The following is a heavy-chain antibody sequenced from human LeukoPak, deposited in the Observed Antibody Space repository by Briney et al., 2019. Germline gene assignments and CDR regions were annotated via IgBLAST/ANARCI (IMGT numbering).Heavy chain of an antibody. CDR2: IKSKTDGGTT. V-gene: IGHV3-15*01. J-gene: IGHJ6*03. CDR3: TAPMGRGYYYYMDV. CDR1: GFTFSNAW. D-gene: IGHD3-10*01. Sequence: EGSLRLSCAASGFTFSNAWMSWVRQAPGKGLEWVGRIKSKTDGGTTDYAAPVKGRFTISRDDSKNTLYLQMNSLKTEDTAVYYCTAPMGRGYYYYMDVWGKGTTVTVSS.